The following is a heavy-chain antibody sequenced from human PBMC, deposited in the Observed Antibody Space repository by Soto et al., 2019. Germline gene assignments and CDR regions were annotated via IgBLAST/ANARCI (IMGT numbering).Heavy chain of an antibody. Sequence: PGGSLRLSCAASGFTFSNAWMSWVRQAPGKGLEWVGRIKSKTDGGTTDYAAPVKGRFTISRDDSKNTLYLQVNSLKTEDTAVYYCTTGPIVVVVAATPGGQGTLVTVSS. CDR3: TTGPIVVVVAATP. D-gene: IGHD2-15*01. J-gene: IGHJ4*02. CDR2: IKSKTDGGTT. CDR1: GFTFSNAW. V-gene: IGHV3-15*01.